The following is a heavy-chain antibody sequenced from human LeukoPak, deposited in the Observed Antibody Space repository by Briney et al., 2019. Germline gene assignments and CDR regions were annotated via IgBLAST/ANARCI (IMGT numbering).Heavy chain of an antibody. D-gene: IGHD3-16*01. J-gene: IGHJ4*02. V-gene: IGHV3-21*01. CDR3: ARQPIYEAYFDF. Sequence: GGSLRLSCAASGFTFSSYSMNWVRQAPGKGLEWVSSISSSSSYIYYADSVKGRFTISRDNAENSLYLQMNSLRAEDTAVYYCARQPIYEAYFDFWGQGTLVTVSS. CDR2: ISSSSSYI. CDR1: GFTFSSYS.